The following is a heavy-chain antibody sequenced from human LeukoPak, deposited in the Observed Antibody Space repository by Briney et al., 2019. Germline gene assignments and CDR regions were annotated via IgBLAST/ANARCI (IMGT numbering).Heavy chain of an antibody. D-gene: IGHD3-10*01. CDR1: GYTFTSYG. J-gene: IGHJ4*02. V-gene: IGHV1-18*01. Sequence: ASVRVSCKASGYTFTSYGISWVRQAPGQGLEWMGWISAYNGNTNYAQKLQGRVTMTTDTSTSTAYMELRSLRSDDTAVYYCARAGGLLWFGELYGYWGQGTLVTVSS. CDR3: ARAGGLLWFGELYGY. CDR2: ISAYNGNT.